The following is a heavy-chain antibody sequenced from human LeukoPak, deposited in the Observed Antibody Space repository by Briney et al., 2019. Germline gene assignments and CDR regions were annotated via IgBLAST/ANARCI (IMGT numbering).Heavy chain of an antibody. V-gene: IGHV4-39*01. J-gene: IGHJ4*02. D-gene: IGHD4-17*01. CDR1: GGSISSSSYY. CDR2: IYYSGST. Sequence: PSETLSLTCTVSGGSISSSSYYWGWIRQPPGKGLEWIGSIYYSGSTYYNPSLKSRVTISVDTSKNQFSLKLSSVTAADTAVYYCAGTTVTRSGGDYWGQGTLVTVSS. CDR3: AGTTVTRSGGDY.